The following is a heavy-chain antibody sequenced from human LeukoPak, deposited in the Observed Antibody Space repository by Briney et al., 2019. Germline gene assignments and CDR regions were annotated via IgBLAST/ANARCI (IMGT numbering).Heavy chain of an antibody. V-gene: IGHV4-30-2*01. CDR1: GGSISSGGYS. D-gene: IGHD6-13*01. J-gene: IGHJ4*02. CDR2: IYHSGST. Sequence: SETLSLTCAVSGGSISSGGYSWSWIRQPPGKGLEWIGYIYHSGSTYYNPSLKSRVTISVDRSKNQFSLKLSSVTAADTAVYYCAVNIAAAGHFDYWGQGTLVTVSS. CDR3: AVNIAAAGHFDY.